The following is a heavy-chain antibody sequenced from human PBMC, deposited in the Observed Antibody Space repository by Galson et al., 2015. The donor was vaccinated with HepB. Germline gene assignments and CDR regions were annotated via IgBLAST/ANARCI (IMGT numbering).Heavy chain of an antibody. CDR2: INQDGSDK. CDR1: RFTFSTYW. V-gene: IGHV3-7*03. J-gene: IGHJ4*02. D-gene: IGHD2-15*01. CDR3: ARAGRGYCSGGICYSFDY. Sequence: SLRLSCAASRFTFSTYWMTWVRQAPGKGLEWVANINQDGSDKYYVDSVKGRFTISRDNAKNSLYLQMNSLRAEDTAVYYCARAGRGYCSGGICYSFDYWGQGTLVTVSS.